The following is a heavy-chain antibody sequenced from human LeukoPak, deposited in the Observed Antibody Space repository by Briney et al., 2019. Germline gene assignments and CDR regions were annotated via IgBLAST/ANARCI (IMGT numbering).Heavy chain of an antibody. CDR2: LSVYNGHT. CDR3: ARARSQNWFDP. Sequence: GASVKVSCKASGYTFTGYYMHWVRQAPGQGLEWMGWLSVYNGHTNYAQKFQGRVTMTTDTSTSTAYMELRSLRSDDTAVYYCARARSQNWFDPWGQGTLVTVSS. J-gene: IGHJ5*02. V-gene: IGHV1-18*04. CDR1: GYTFTGYY. D-gene: IGHD2/OR15-2a*01.